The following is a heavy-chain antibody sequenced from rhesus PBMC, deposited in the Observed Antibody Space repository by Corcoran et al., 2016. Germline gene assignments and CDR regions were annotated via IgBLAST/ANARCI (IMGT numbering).Heavy chain of an antibody. D-gene: IGHD3-28*01. CDR3: ARAILYYDSGYYGMVFDY. V-gene: IGHV1-70*01. CDR2: IDPGYGSQ. J-gene: IGHJ4*01. Sequence: QEQLVQSGAEVKKPGASVQVSCKASGYIFTSYGISCLRQAPGHGCEGMGGIDPGYGSQSYEQKFQGRVTIPADTCTSTVYMELSSLRSEDTAVYYCARAILYYDSGYYGMVFDYWGQGVLVTVSS. CDR1: GYIFTSYG.